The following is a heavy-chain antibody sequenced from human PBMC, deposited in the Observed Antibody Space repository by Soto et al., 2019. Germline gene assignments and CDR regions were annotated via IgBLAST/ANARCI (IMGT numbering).Heavy chain of an antibody. V-gene: IGHV1-58*01. D-gene: IGHD2-15*01. CDR3: ARWVEVSLDYFDS. Sequence: SVKVSCKTSGFTFTRSAVQWVRQARGQSLEWIGWIIVDTAQTKSAQKIQDRLTITRDISTSTVYMELSSLNSADTAVYYCARWVEVSLDYFDSWGQGTPVTVSS. J-gene: IGHJ4*02. CDR2: IIVDTAQT. CDR1: GFTFTRSA.